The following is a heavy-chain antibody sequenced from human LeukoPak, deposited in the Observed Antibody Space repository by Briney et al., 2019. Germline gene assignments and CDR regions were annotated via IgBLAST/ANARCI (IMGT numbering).Heavy chain of an antibody. D-gene: IGHD4-11*01. CDR3: TRHAVTTVRYYYYYYMDV. J-gene: IGHJ6*03. V-gene: IGHV3-73*01. Sequence: PGGSLRLSCAASGFTFSGSAIHWVRQASGKGLEWVGRIRSKANSYATAYAASVKGRFTISRDDSKNTAYLQMNSLKTEDTAVYYCTRHAVTTVRYYYYYYMDVWGKGTTVTVSS. CDR2: IRSKANSYAT. CDR1: GFTFSGSA.